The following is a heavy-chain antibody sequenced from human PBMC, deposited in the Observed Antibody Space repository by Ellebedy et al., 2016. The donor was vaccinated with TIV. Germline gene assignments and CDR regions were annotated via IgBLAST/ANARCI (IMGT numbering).Heavy chain of an antibody. J-gene: IGHJ5*02. V-gene: IGHV1-69*13. CDR1: GGTFRSYS. Sequence: ASVKVSCKASGGTFRSYSLTWVRQAPGQGLEWMGGILPAFGTPNYAQKFQGRVTITLDESTSTAYMELSSLRSEDTAVYYCARGKDYGNYVGWFDPWGQGTLVTVSS. CDR2: ILPAFGTP. D-gene: IGHD4-11*01. CDR3: ARGKDYGNYVGWFDP.